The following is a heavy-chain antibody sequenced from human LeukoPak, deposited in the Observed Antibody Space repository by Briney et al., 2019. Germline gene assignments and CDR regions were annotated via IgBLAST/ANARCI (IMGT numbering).Heavy chain of an antibody. Sequence: GGSLRLSCAASRFTFSSYAMSWVRQAPGKGLEWVSAISGSGGSTYYADSVKGRFTISRDNSKNTLYLQMNSLRAEDTAVYYCAKDVEVVTAMTFDYWGQGTLVTVSS. D-gene: IGHD2-21*02. CDR2: ISGSGGST. J-gene: IGHJ4*02. CDR1: RFTFSSYA. CDR3: AKDVEVVTAMTFDY. V-gene: IGHV3-23*01.